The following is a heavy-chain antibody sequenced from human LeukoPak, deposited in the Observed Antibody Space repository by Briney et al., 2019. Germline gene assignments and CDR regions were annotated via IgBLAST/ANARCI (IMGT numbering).Heavy chain of an antibody. J-gene: IGHJ4*02. V-gene: IGHV4-39*02. Sequence: SETLSLTCTVSGGSISSSSYFWGWIRQPPGKGLEWIGNIYYSGTTYYSPSLKSRVTISVDTSNNHFSLKLNSVTAADTAVYYCARRIPGFIFDYWGQGTLVTVSS. D-gene: IGHD2-21*01. CDR2: IYYSGTT. CDR3: ARRIPGFIFDY. CDR1: GGSISSSSYF.